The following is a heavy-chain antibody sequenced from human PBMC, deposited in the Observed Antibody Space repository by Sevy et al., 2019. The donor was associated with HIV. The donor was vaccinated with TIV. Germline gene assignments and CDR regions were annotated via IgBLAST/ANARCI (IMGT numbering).Heavy chain of an antibody. Sequence: ASVKVSCQASGYSFTSYGITWVRQAPGQGLEWMGWISAYNGNTNYAREFQGRLTMTTDTSTSTVDMDLRSLRSDDTAVYYCAFTKGVFGVVMTSFFFDYWGQGTPVTVSS. V-gene: IGHV1-18*01. D-gene: IGHD3-3*01. J-gene: IGHJ4*02. CDR1: GYSFTSYG. CDR3: AFTKGVFGVVMTSFFFDY. CDR2: ISAYNGNT.